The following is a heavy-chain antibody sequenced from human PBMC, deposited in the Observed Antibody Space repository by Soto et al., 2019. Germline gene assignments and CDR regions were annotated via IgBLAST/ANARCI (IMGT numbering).Heavy chain of an antibody. CDR3: ARSKKGDYYGSGSYYRSWFDP. D-gene: IGHD3-10*01. Sequence: QVQLQESGPGLVKPSQTLSLTCTVSGGSISSGGYYWSWIRQHPGKGLEWIGYIYYSGSTYYNPSLKSRVTISVDTSKNQFSLNLSSVTAADTAVYYCARSKKGDYYGSGSYYRSWFDPWGQGTLVTVSS. CDR1: GGSISSGGYY. V-gene: IGHV4-31*03. J-gene: IGHJ5*02. CDR2: IYYSGST.